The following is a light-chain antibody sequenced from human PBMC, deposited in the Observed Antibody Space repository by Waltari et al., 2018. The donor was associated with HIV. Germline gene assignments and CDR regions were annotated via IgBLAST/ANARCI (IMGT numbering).Light chain of an antibody. CDR2: AAS. CDR3: QQSYSTPFT. Sequence: DIQMTQSPSSLSASVGDRVTITCRARQSISSYLNWYQQKPGKAPKLLIYAASSLQSAVPSRFSGSGSGTDFTLTISSLQPEDFATYYCQQSYSTPFTFGPGTKWISN. CDR1: QSISSY. V-gene: IGKV1-39*01. J-gene: IGKJ3*01.